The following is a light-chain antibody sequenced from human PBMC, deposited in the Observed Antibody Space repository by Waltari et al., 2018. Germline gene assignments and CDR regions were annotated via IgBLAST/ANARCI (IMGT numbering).Light chain of an antibody. CDR2: DGS. V-gene: IGKV3-20*01. J-gene: IGKJ1*01. CDR1: QSVSRY. Sequence: EIVLTQSPGTLSLSPGERATLSCRASQSVSRYLAWYQQKPGQAPRLLIYDGSSRATGIPDRFSGSGSGTDFSLTISRLGPEDFAVYYCQKYGSLPATFGQGTKVEIK. CDR3: QKYGSLPAT.